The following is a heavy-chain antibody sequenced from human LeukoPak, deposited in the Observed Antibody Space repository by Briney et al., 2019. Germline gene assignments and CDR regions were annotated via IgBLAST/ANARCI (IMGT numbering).Heavy chain of an antibody. CDR1: GFTFSNYA. D-gene: IGHD3-10*02. Sequence: PGGSLRLSCAASGFTFSNYAMSWVRQAPGKGLEWVSTISGSGGTTYYADSVKGRFTISRDISKNTLYLQMNSLRAEDTAAYYCAKVFGTYFVIDYWGQGTLVIVSS. CDR3: AKVFGTYFVIDY. V-gene: IGHV3-23*01. CDR2: ISGSGGTT. J-gene: IGHJ4*02.